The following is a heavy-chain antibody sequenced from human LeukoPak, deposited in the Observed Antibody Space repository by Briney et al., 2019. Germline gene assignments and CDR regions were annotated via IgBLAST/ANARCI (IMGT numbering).Heavy chain of an antibody. V-gene: IGHV3-7*01. D-gene: IGHD3-22*01. Sequence: TGGSLRLSCAASGFTFSSYWMSWVRQAPGKGLEWVANIKQDGSEKYYVDSVKGRFTISRDNAKNSLYLQMNSLRAEDTAVYYCARVPGRVVVPTNYWGQGTLVTVSS. J-gene: IGHJ4*02. CDR2: IKQDGSEK. CDR3: ARVPGRVVVPTNY. CDR1: GFTFSSYW.